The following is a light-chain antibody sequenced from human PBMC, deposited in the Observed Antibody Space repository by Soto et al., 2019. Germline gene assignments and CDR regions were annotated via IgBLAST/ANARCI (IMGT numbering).Light chain of an antibody. CDR3: MQALQTLLT. Sequence: DIVMTQSPLSLPVTPGEPASISCRSSQSLLHSNGYNYLDWYLQKPGQSPQLLIYLGSNRASGVPARFSGSGSGTDFTLKFSRVEAEDVGVYYCMQALQTLLTFGGGTKVEIK. CDR1: QSLLHSNGYNY. V-gene: IGKV2-28*01. J-gene: IGKJ4*01. CDR2: LGS.